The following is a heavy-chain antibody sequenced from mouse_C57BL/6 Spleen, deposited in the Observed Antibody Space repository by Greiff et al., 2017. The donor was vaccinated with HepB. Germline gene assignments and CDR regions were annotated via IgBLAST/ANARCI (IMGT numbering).Heavy chain of an antibody. Sequence: EVHLVESGEGLVKPGGSLKLSCAASGFTFSSYAMSWVRQTPEKRLEWVAYISSGGDYIYYADTVKGRFTISRDNARNTLYLQMSSLKSEDTAMYYCTREGTYGNYGYFDVWGTGTTVTVTS. J-gene: IGHJ1*03. CDR2: ISSGGDYI. CDR1: GFTFSSYA. D-gene: IGHD2-1*01. V-gene: IGHV5-9-1*02. CDR3: TREGTYGNYGYFDV.